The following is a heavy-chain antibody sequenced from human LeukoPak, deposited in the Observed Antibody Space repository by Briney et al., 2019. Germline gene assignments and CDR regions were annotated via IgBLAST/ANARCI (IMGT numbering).Heavy chain of an antibody. CDR3: AKVASHNDAFDI. Sequence: GGSLRLSCAASGFTFSSYGVHWVRQAPGKGLEWVAFIRYDGSNKYYADSVKGRFTISRDNSKNTLYLQMNSQRAEDTAVYYCAKVASHNDAFDIWGQGTMVTVSS. V-gene: IGHV3-30*02. J-gene: IGHJ3*02. CDR1: GFTFSSYG. D-gene: IGHD6-6*01. CDR2: IRYDGSNK.